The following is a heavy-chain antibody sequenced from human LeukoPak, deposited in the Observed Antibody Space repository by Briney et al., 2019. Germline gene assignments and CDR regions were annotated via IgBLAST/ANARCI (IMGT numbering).Heavy chain of an antibody. J-gene: IGHJ4*02. CDR2: IAPSGYT. V-gene: IGHV4-34*10. Sequence: PSETLSLTCGAPGVSITSYHRSWIRQSPREALEWIGEIAPSGYTIYNPSLKSRVTMSVDTAKNQLSLSLTSLTAAGTAIYYCARIRCGQSEHRCYNYWGRGALVTVSS. CDR3: ARIRCGQSEHRCYNY. CDR1: GVSITSYH. D-gene: IGHD3-10*01.